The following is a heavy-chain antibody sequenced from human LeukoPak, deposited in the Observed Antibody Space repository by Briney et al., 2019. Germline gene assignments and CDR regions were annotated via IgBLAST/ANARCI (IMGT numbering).Heavy chain of an antibody. CDR2: MNPNSGNT. Sequence: ASVTVSCKASGYTFTSYDINWVRQAPGQGLEWMGWMNPNSGNTGYAQKFQGRVTMTRNTSISTAYMELSSLRSEDTAVYYCARGSLWFGELLSRFFRPASYYYMDVWGKGTTVTISS. J-gene: IGHJ6*03. D-gene: IGHD3-10*01. V-gene: IGHV1-8*01. CDR3: ARGSLWFGELLSRFFRPASYYYMDV. CDR1: GYTFTSYD.